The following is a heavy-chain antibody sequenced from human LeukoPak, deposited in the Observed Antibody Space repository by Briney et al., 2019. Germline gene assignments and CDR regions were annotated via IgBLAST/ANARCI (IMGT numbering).Heavy chain of an antibody. Sequence: GGSLRLSCAASGFTFSSYSMNWVRQAPGKGLEWVSYIGGPYNTIDYADSVKGRFTISRDNAKNSLYLQMNSLRAEDTAVYYCARGRFSYDNTGYSSFYYWGQGTLVTVSS. CDR2: IGGPYNTI. J-gene: IGHJ4*02. CDR3: ARGRFSYDNTGYSSFYY. D-gene: IGHD3-22*01. CDR1: GFTFSSYS. V-gene: IGHV3-48*01.